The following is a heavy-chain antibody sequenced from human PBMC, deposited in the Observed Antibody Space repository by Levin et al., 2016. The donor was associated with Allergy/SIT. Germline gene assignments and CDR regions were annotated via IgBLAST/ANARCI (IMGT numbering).Heavy chain of an antibody. CDR3: ARGMVPQESDAVDI. J-gene: IGHJ3*02. Sequence: ASVKVSCKASGYTFTSNYMHWVRQAPGQGLEWMGIIKPNGGSTRYAQKFQGRLTMTRDTSTSTVYMELSSLRSEDTAVYYCARGMVPQESDAVDIWGQGTMVTVSS. D-gene: IGHD3-10*01. CDR1: GYTFTSNY. CDR2: IKPNGGST. V-gene: IGHV1-46*01.